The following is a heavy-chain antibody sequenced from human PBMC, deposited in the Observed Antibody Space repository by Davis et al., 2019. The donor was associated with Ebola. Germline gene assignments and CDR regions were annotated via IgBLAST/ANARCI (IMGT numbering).Heavy chain of an antibody. CDR3: ARARAWCSGTSYGMDV. V-gene: IGHV1-46*01. J-gene: IGHJ6*02. CDR2: INPIVGST. CDR1: GYTFTSYY. Sequence: ASVKVSCKASGYTFTSYYMHWVRQAPGQGLEWMGIINPIVGSTSYTQKFQGRVTMTRDTSTSIVYMELSSLRSEDTAVYYCARARAWCSGTSYGMDVWGQGTTVTVSS. D-gene: IGHD1-26*01.